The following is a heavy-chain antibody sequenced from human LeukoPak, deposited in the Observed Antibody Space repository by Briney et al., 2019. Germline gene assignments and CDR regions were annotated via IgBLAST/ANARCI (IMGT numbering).Heavy chain of an antibody. CDR3: ARDVHCSSTSCYILAYFDP. CDR1: GGSISSYY. Sequence: PSETLSLTCTVFGGSISSYYWSWIRQPAGKGLEWIGRTYTSGSTNYNPSLKSRVTMSVDTSKNQFSLKLSSVTAADTAVYYCARDVHCSSTSCYILAYFDPWGQGTLVTVSS. J-gene: IGHJ5*02. D-gene: IGHD2-2*02. V-gene: IGHV4-4*07. CDR2: TYTSGST.